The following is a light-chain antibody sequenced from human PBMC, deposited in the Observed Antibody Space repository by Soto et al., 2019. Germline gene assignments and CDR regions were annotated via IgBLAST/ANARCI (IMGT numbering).Light chain of an antibody. CDR3: TSWTTSTTMI. V-gene: IGLV2-14*03. CDR2: DVN. CDR1: SSDVGGYNY. Sequence: QSALTQPASVSGSPGQSITISCTGTSSDVGGYNYVSWYQQHPGEVPKLILYDVNVRPSGVSNRFSGSKSGNTASLTISGLQAEDEADYYCTSWTTSTTMIFGGGTKVTVL. J-gene: IGLJ2*01.